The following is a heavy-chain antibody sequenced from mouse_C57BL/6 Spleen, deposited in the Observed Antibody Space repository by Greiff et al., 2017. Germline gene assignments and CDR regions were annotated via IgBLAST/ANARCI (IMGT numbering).Heavy chain of an antibody. CDR2: MYPGSGST. J-gene: IGHJ1*03. CDR3: AREGYYGSSQYFDV. Sequence: QVQLQQPGAELVKPGASVKMSCKASGYTFTSYWITWVKQRPGQGLEWIGDMYPGSGSTNYNEKFKSKASLTVDTSSSTAYRQLSSQTSEDSAVYYCAREGYYGSSQYFDVWGTGTTVTVSS. CDR1: GYTFTSYW. V-gene: IGHV1-55*01. D-gene: IGHD1-1*01.